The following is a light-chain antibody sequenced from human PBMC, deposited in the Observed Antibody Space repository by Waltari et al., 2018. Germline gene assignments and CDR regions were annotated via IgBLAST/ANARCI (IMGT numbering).Light chain of an antibody. J-gene: IGLJ2*01. CDR1: SSDVGAYNY. V-gene: IGLV2-14*03. Sequence: QSALTQPASVSGSPGQSITISCTGTSSDVGAYNYVSWYQQLPGKAPKLIIYDVNNLPSWVSDRFSGSKSGNTASLTISGLQAEDEADYYCASYTTSSTLVVFGGGTRLSVL. CDR3: ASYTTSSTLVV. CDR2: DVN.